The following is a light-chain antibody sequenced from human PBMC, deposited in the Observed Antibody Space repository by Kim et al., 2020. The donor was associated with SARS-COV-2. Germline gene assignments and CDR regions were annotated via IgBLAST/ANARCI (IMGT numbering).Light chain of an antibody. CDR2: ATT. J-gene: IGKJ4*01. V-gene: IGKV3-20*01. CDR1: QSIASSY. CDR3: QQYSSSPPLT. Sequence: PGERATLSCRTSQSIASSYLAWYQQKYGQAPRLLRYATTIRATGIPDRFSGSGSGTDFTLTIRRLEPGDFAVYYCQQYSSSPPLTFGGGTKVDIK.